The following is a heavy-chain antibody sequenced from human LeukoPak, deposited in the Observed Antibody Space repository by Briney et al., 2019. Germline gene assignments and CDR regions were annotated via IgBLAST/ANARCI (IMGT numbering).Heavy chain of an antibody. Sequence: PGGSLRLSCAASGFTFSSYAMSWVRQAPGKGLEWVSAISGSGGSTYYADSMKGRFTISRDNSKNTLYLQMNSLRAEDTAVYYCAKDGPLDYYGSGSSPGYFDYWGQGTLVTVSS. CDR1: GFTFSSYA. CDR3: AKDGPLDYYGSGSSPGYFDY. D-gene: IGHD3-10*01. CDR2: ISGSGGST. V-gene: IGHV3-23*01. J-gene: IGHJ4*02.